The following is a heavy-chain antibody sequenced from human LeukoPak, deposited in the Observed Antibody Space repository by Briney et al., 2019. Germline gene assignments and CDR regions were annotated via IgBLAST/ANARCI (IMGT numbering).Heavy chain of an antibody. J-gene: IGHJ6*02. CDR2: ISGSGGST. D-gene: IGHD5-18*01. CDR1: GFTFSSFA. Sequence: GGSLRLSCAASGFTFSSFAMSWVRQAPGKGLEWVSAISGSGGSTYYADSVKGRFTISRDNSKNTLYLQMNSLRAEDTAVYYCAKALRIQLLHGMDVWGQGTTVTVSS. CDR3: AKALRIQLLHGMDV. V-gene: IGHV3-23*01.